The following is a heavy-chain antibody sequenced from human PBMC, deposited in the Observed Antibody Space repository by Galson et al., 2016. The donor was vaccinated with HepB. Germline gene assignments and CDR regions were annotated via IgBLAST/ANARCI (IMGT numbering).Heavy chain of an antibody. Sequence: SLRLSCAASGLSVSINYMSWVRQAPGKGLEWVSVIYSGGSTFYADSVKGRFTISRDNSRSVLFLEMNGLKAEDTGVYYCVRGSTAPDVWGKGTTVTVSS. CDR3: VRGSTAPDV. CDR2: IYSGGST. V-gene: IGHV3-53*01. CDR1: GLSVSINY. D-gene: IGHD1-26*01. J-gene: IGHJ6*04.